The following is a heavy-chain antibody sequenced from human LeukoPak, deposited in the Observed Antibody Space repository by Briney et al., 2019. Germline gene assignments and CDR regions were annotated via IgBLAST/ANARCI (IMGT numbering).Heavy chain of an antibody. CDR1: GGTFSNYA. D-gene: IGHD2-21*02. V-gene: IGHV1-69*13. Sequence: SVTVSCTASGGTFSNYAISWVRQAPGQGLEWMGGIIPIFGTANYAQKFQGRVTITADESTSTAYMELSSLRSEDTAVYYCARVRGAYCGGDCYHFDYWGQGTLVTVSS. J-gene: IGHJ4*02. CDR2: IIPIFGTA. CDR3: ARVRGAYCGGDCYHFDY.